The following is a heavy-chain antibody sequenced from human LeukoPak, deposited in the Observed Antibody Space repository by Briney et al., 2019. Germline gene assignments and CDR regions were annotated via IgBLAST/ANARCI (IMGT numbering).Heavy chain of an antibody. D-gene: IGHD1-1*01. CDR3: ARDPRATTGTTKQGYYGMDV. CDR1: GYTFTSNY. V-gene: IGHV1-46*01. Sequence: ASVKVSCKASGYTFTSNYMHWVRQAPGQGLEWMGIINPSGGSTTYAQKFQGRVTMTRDTSTSTVYMELSSLRSEDTAVYYCARDPRATTGTTKQGYYGMDVWGKGTTVTVSS. J-gene: IGHJ6*04. CDR2: INPSGGST.